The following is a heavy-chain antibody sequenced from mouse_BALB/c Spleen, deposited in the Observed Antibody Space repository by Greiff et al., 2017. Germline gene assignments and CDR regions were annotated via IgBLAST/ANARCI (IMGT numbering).Heavy chain of an antibody. CDR1: GFSLTGYG. V-gene: IGHV2-6-7*01. CDR2: IWGDGST. CDR3: AREGSYYYGSSYETWFAY. Sequence: VQLVESGPGLVAPSQSLSITCTVSGFSLTGYGVNWVRQPPGKGLEWLGMIWGDGSTDYNSALKSRLSISKDNSKSQVFLKMNSLQTDDTARYYGAREGSYYYGSSYETWFAYWGQGTLVTVSA. J-gene: IGHJ3*01. D-gene: IGHD1-1*01.